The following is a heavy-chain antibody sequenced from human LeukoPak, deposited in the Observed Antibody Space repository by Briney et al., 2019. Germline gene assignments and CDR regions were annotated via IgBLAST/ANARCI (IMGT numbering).Heavy chain of an antibody. CDR1: GGSFSGYY. V-gene: IGHV4-34*01. D-gene: IGHD3-16*01. J-gene: IGHJ4*02. CDR3: ASLRGSRDY. Sequence: SSETLSLTCAAYGGSFSGYYWSWIRQPPGKGLEWIGEINHSGSTNYNPSLKSRVTISVDTSKNQFSLKLSSVTAADTAVYYCASLRGSRDYWGQGTLVTVSS. CDR2: INHSGST.